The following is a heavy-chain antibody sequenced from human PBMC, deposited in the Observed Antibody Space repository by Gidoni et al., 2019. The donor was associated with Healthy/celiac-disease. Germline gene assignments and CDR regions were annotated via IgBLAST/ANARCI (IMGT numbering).Heavy chain of an antibody. CDR3: ARGESYESY. V-gene: IGHV3-30*01. D-gene: IGHD3-3*01. CDR1: GFTFSSYA. CDR2: ISYDGSNK. Sequence: QVQLVESGGGVVQPGRSLRLSCAASGFTFSSYAMHWVRQAPGKGLEWVAVISYDGSNKYYADSVKGRFTISRDNSKNTLYLQMNSLRAEDTAVYYCARGESYESYWGQGTLVTVSS. J-gene: IGHJ4*02.